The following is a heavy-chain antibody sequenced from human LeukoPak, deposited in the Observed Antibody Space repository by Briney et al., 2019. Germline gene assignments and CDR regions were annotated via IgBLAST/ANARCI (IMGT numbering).Heavy chain of an antibody. Sequence: SETLSLTCTVSGGSISSSSYYWGWIRQPPGKGLEWIGSIYYSGSTYYNPSLKSRVTISVDTSKNQFSLKLSSATAADTAVYYCARDGGFFDYWGQGTLVTVSS. J-gene: IGHJ4*02. CDR1: GGSISSSSYY. V-gene: IGHV4-39*02. CDR3: ARDGGFFDY. D-gene: IGHD3-16*01. CDR2: IYYSGST.